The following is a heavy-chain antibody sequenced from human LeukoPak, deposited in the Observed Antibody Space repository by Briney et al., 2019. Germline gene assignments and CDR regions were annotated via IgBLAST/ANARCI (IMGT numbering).Heavy chain of an antibody. CDR3: ARGRRWLQLRHVFDY. J-gene: IGHJ4*02. Sequence: ASVKVSCKASGYTFTSYDINWVRQATGQGLEWMGWMNPNSGNTGYAQKFQGRVTMTRNTSISTAYMELSSLRSEDTAVYYRARGRRWLQLRHVFDYWGRGTLVTVSS. CDR2: MNPNSGNT. CDR1: GYTFTSYD. D-gene: IGHD5-24*01. V-gene: IGHV1-8*01.